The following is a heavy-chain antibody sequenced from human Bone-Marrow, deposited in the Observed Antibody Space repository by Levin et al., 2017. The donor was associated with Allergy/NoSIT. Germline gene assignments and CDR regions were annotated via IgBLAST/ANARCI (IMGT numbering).Heavy chain of an antibody. J-gene: IGHJ4*02. D-gene: IGHD2-8*01. CDR3: AKINGYLDY. CDR1: GSTFRNYG. V-gene: IGHV3-23*01. CDR2: ITPGSDKT. Sequence: GGSLRLSCAASGSTFRNYGMTWVRQPPGKGLEWVSAITPGSDKTYYADSVKGRFTISRDNSKNTLSLQMNSLRAEDTAVYYCAKINGYLDYWGQGTLVTVSS.